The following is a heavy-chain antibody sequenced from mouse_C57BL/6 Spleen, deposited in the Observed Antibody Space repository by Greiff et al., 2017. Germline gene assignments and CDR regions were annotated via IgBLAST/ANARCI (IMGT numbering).Heavy chain of an antibody. CDR3: ARHLGRGEYFDY. J-gene: IGHJ2*01. Sequence: EVQGVESGGDLVKPGGSLKLSCAASGFTFSSYGMSWVRQTPDKRLEWVATISSGGSYTYYPDSVKGRFTISRDNAKNTLYLQMSSLKSEDTAMYYCARHLGRGEYFDYWGQGTTLTVSS. V-gene: IGHV5-6*01. CDR1: GFTFSSYG. D-gene: IGHD4-1*01. CDR2: ISSGGSYT.